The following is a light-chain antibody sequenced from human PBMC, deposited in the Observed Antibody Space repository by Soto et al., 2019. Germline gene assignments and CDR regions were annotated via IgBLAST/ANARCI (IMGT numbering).Light chain of an antibody. V-gene: IGLV1-40*01. CDR1: SSNIGAGYD. J-gene: IGLJ1*01. CDR2: GNS. CDR3: QSYDRSLSGPYV. Sequence: QCVLTQPPSVAGAAGQGVTISCAGGSSNIGAGYDVHWYQQLPGTAPKLLIYGNSNRPSGVPDRFSGSKSGTLASLAITGLQAEDEADYYSQSYDRSLSGPYVFGTGTKVTVL.